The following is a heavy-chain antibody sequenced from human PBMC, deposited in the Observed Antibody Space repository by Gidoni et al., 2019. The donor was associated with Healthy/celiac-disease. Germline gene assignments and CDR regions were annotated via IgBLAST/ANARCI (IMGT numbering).Heavy chain of an antibody. CDR2: INHSGST. Sequence: VQLPQWGAGLLKPSETLSLTCAVYGGSFIGYYLSWLRQPPGKGLAWIGEINHSGSTNYNPSLKSRVTISVDTSKNQFSLKLSSVTAADTAVYYCASRGRMCSSTSCSQYSSGWYVDYWGQGTLVTVSS. CDR1: GGSFIGYY. V-gene: IGHV4-34*01. CDR3: ASRGRMCSSTSCSQYSSGWYVDY. D-gene: IGHD2-2*01. J-gene: IGHJ4*02.